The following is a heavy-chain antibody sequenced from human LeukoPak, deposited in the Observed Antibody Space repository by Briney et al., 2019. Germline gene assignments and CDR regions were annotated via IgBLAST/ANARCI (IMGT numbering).Heavy chain of an antibody. J-gene: IGHJ3*02. CDR3: ARPGRDYYDSSGYDAFDI. V-gene: IGHV4-61*02. CDR1: GGSISSGSYY. D-gene: IGHD3-22*01. CDR2: IYTSGST. Sequence: SETLSLTCTVSGGSISSGSYYWSWIRQPAGKGLEWIVRIYTSGSTNYNPSLKSRVTISVDTSKNQFSLKLSSVTAADTAVYYCARPGRDYYDSSGYDAFDIWGQGTMVTVSS.